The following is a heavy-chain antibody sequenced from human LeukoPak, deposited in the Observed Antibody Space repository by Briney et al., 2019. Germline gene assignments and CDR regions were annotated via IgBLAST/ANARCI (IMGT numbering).Heavy chain of an antibody. D-gene: IGHD2-21*02. Sequence: SETLSLTCSVSGGSINSSYWSWIRQPAGKGLEWIGRIYSSGSTNYNSSLKSRVTMSVDTSKNQFSLRLSSVTAADTAVYYCARDPVGYCGGDCYNWFDPWGQGTLVTVSS. CDR2: IYSSGST. CDR1: GGSINSSY. CDR3: ARDPVGYCGGDCYNWFDP. V-gene: IGHV4-4*07. J-gene: IGHJ5*02.